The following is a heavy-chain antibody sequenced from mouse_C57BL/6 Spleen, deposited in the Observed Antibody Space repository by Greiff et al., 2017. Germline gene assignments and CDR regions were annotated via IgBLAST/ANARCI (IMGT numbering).Heavy chain of an antibody. J-gene: IGHJ3*01. V-gene: IGHV1-74*01. D-gene: IGHD2-3*01. Sequence: QVQLQQPGAELVKPGASVKVSCKVSGYTFTSYWMHWVKQRPGQGLEWIGRIHPSDSDTSYNQNFKGKATLTVDKSSSTAYMQLSSLTSDDSAVYDCAIPNSSYERFAYWGQGTLVTVSA. CDR3: AIPNSSYERFAY. CDR2: IHPSDSDT. CDR1: GYTFTSYW.